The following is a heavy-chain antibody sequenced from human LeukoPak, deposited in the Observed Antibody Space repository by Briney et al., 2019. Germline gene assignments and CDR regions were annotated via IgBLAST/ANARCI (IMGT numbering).Heavy chain of an antibody. D-gene: IGHD3-10*01. CDR3: ARHRRGGTYYMDV. Sequence: SETLSLTCTVSGYSISSGYYWGWIRQPPGKGLEWIGSIYYSGSTYYNPSLKSRVTISVDTSKNQFSLKLSSVTAADTAVYYCARHRRGGTYYMDVWGKGTTVPISS. J-gene: IGHJ6*03. V-gene: IGHV4-38-2*02. CDR1: GYSISSGYY. CDR2: IYYSGST.